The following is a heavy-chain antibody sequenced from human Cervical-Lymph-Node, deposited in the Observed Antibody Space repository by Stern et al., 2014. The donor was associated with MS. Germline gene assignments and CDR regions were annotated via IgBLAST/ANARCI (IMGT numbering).Heavy chain of an antibody. D-gene: IGHD3-10*01. CDR1: GYRFGSYG. J-gene: IGHJ3*02. V-gene: IGHV1-18*01. CDR3: AINYYGAGTYRAFDI. Sequence: VQLEESGAELKKPGASVKVSCKASGYRFGSYGITWVRQAPGQGLEWLGWISADTGDTDYARNLQGRVTMTTHTPTTTAYMELRSLRSDDTAVYYCAINYYGAGTYRAFDIWGQGTLVIVSA. CDR2: ISADTGDT.